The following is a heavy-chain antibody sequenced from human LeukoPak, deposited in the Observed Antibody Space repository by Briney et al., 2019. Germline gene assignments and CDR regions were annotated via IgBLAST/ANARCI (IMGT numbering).Heavy chain of an antibody. V-gene: IGHV1-69*13. Sequence: SVKVSCKASGGTFSSYAISWVRQAPGQGLEWMGGIIPIFGTANYAQKFQGRVTITADESTSTAYMELSSLRSEDTAVYYCARGPGRDGYNYDWFDPWGQGTLVTVSS. J-gene: IGHJ5*02. CDR1: GGTFSSYA. D-gene: IGHD5-24*01. CDR3: ARGPGRDGYNYDWFDP. CDR2: IIPIFGTA.